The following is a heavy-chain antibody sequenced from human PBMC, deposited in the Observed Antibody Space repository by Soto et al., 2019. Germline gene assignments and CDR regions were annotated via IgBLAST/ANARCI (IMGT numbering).Heavy chain of an antibody. D-gene: IGHD5-12*01. CDR3: ARARGYSGYEDYYYYGMDV. CDR2: INPNSGGT. Sequence: ASVKVSCKASGYTFAGYYMHWVRQAPGQGLEWMGWINPNSGGTNYAQKFQGWVTMTRDTSISTAYMELSRLRSDDTAVYYCARARGYSGYEDYYYYGMDVWGQGTTVTVSS. J-gene: IGHJ6*02. CDR1: GYTFAGYY. V-gene: IGHV1-2*04.